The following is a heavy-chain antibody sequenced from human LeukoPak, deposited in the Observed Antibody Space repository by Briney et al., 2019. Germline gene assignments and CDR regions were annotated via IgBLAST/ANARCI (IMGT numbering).Heavy chain of an antibody. CDR3: ARDRGDFLTGYYSSFDY. CDR1: GFTFSSYA. V-gene: IGHV3-30-3*01. CDR2: ISYDGSNK. D-gene: IGHD3-9*01. J-gene: IGHJ4*02. Sequence: GRSLRLSCAASGFTFSSYAMHWVRQAPGKGLEWVAVISYDGSNKYYADSVKGRFTISRDNSKNTLYLQMNSLRAEDTAVYYCARDRGDFLTGYYSSFDYWGQGTLVTVSS.